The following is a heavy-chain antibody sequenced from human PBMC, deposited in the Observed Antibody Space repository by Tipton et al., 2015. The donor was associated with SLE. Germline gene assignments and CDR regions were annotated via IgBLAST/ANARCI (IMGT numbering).Heavy chain of an antibody. CDR2: VIGCATNT. CDR3: AKGTSPTVLGVDTLPDH. J-gene: IGHJ4*02. V-gene: IGHV3-23*01. CDR1: VFTFSTYA. Sequence: SLRLSCAASVFTFSTYAMNWVRQAPVKGLEWVSVVIGCATNTFYADSVKGRFTISRYNSKNTLYLQMNNLSAEEPAVYFCAKGTSPTVLGVDTLPDHWGQGTLVTVSS. D-gene: IGHD3-3*01.